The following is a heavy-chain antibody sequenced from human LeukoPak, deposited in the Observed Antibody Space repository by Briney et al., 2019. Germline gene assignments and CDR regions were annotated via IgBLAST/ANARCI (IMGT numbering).Heavy chain of an antibody. J-gene: IGHJ4*02. V-gene: IGHV4-31*03. CDR2: IYYSGST. Sequence: SETLSLTCTVSGGSISSGSYYWSWIRQPAGKGLEWIGYIYYSGSTYYNPSLKSRVTISVDTSKNQFSLKLSSVTAADTAVYYCAGWGGGYSGYDSSYWGQGTLVTVSS. CDR3: AGWGGGYSGYDSSY. CDR1: GGSISSGSYY. D-gene: IGHD5-12*01.